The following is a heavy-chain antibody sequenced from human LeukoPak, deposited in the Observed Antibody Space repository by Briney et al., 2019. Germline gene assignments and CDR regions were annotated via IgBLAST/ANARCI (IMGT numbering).Heavy chain of an antibody. V-gene: IGHV6-1*01. CDR2: TYYVSKWFS. D-gene: IGHD3-10*01. CDR1: GDSVSTKSDT. J-gene: IGHJ5*02. Sequence: SQTLSLTCAIFGDSVSTKSDTWNWIRQSPSRGLEWLGRTYYVSKWFSDYAVSVKSRITITPDTSKNQFSLQLNSVTPEDTAVYYCAREGWFGEPPSHWFDPWGQGNLVTVSS. CDR3: AREGWFGEPPSHWFDP.